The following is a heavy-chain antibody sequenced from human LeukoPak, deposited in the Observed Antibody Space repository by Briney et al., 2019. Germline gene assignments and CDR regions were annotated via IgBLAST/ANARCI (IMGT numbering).Heavy chain of an antibody. J-gene: IGHJ4*02. CDR1: GGSVSSGSYY. CDR2: IYYSGST. Sequence: SETLSLTCTVSGGSVSSGSYYWSWIRQPPGKGLEWIGYIYYSGSTNYSPSLKSRVTISVDTSKNQFSLKLSSVTAADTAVYYCARVERRMPYFDYWGQGTLVTVSS. V-gene: IGHV4-61*01. CDR3: ARVERRMPYFDY. D-gene: IGHD2-2*01.